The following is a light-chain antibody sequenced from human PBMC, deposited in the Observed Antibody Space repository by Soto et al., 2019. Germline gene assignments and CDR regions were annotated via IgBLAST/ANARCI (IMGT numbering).Light chain of an antibody. V-gene: IGKV4-1*01. CDR2: WAS. Sequence: DIVMTQFPDSLAVSLGERATINCKSSQSVLYSSNNKNYLAWYQQKSGQPPKLLIYWASTRESGVPDRFSGSGSGTDFTLTISSLQAEDVAVYYCQQYYSPWTFGQGTKVEIK. CDR3: QQYYSPWT. J-gene: IGKJ1*01. CDR1: QSVLYSSNNKNY.